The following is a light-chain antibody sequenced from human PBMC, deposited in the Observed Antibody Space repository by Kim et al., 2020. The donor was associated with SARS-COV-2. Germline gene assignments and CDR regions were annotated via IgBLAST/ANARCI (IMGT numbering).Light chain of an antibody. CDR3: QAWDSSTADVV. Sequence: PGQTASITCSGDKLGDKYACWYQQKPGQAPVLVIYQDSKRPSGIPERFSGSNSGNTATLTISGTQAMDEADYYCQAWDSSTADVVFGGGTQRTVL. CDR2: QDS. J-gene: IGLJ2*01. CDR1: KLGDKY. V-gene: IGLV3-1*01.